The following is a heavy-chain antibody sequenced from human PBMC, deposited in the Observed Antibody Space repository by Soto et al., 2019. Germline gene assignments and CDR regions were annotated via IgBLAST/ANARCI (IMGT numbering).Heavy chain of an antibody. CDR1: GFSFSDYF. V-gene: IGHV1-46*01. CDR2: INPSGDSR. Sequence: ASVKVSCKASGFSFSDYFMHWVRQAPGQGLEWMGIINPSGDSRNYAQKFQGRVTITRDTSTSTAYMELSSLRSEDTAVYYCAGGRARWSVAATLEPFDIWGQGTMVTVSS. D-gene: IGHD2-15*01. CDR3: AGGRARWSVAATLEPFDI. J-gene: IGHJ3*02.